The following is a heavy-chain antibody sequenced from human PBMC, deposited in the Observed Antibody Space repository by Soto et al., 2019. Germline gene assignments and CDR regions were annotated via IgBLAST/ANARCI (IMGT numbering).Heavy chain of an antibody. Sequence: SETLSLTCSVSGGSISDYYWSWIRQPPGKGLERIGDIYYSGNTKYKPSIKSRLTISLDTSKNLFSLVLRSVTAVDTAIYFCAICPLDAAYLHYCHLDVWGKVTTVTVSS. J-gene: IGHJ6*03. CDR3: AICPLDAAYLHYCHLDV. CDR2: IYYSGNT. CDR1: GGSISDYY. V-gene: IGHV4-59*01. D-gene: IGHD2-2*01.